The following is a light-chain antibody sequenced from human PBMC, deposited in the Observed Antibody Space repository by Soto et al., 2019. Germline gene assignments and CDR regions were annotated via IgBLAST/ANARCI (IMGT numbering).Light chain of an antibody. Sequence: HMSQAQTSLFAAVVNRVTITCRACQSISRWLAWYLQKPGKAPKLLIYTASTLKSGVPSRFSGSGSGTEFTLTISSLQPDDFATYYSQHYDSLSEAFGQGTKA. J-gene: IGKJ1*01. CDR2: TAS. CDR1: QSISRW. V-gene: IGKV1-5*03. CDR3: QHYDSLSEA.